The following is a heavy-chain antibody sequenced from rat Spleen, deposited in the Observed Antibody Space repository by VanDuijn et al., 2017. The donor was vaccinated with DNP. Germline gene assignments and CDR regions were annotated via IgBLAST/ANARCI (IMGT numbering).Heavy chain of an antibody. D-gene: IGHD2-2*01. CDR3: ARGIPDFDY. J-gene: IGHJ2*01. V-gene: IGHV2-1*01. CDR2: MWSGGST. CDR1: GFSLTTNS. Sequence: QVQLKESGPGLVQPSQTLSLTCTVSGFSLTTNSVHWVRQPPGKGLEWVGAMWSGGSTDYNSTLKSRLSISRDTTKSQVFLKMNSLQTEDTATYYCARGIPDFDYWGQGVLVTVSS.